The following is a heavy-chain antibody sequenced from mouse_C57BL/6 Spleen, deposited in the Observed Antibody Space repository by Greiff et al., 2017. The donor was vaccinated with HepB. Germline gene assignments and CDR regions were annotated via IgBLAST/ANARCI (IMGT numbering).Heavy chain of an antibody. J-gene: IGHJ2*01. D-gene: IGHD1-1*01. CDR3: ARWGYYGSSPYCDY. Sequence: QVQLQQSGPELVKPGASVKISCKASGYAFSSSWMNWVKQRPGKGLEWIGRIYPGDGDTNYNGKFKGKATLTADKSSSTAYMQLSSLTSEDSAVYFCARWGYYGSSPYCDYWGQGTTLTVSS. V-gene: IGHV1-82*01. CDR1: GYAFSSSW. CDR2: IYPGDGDT.